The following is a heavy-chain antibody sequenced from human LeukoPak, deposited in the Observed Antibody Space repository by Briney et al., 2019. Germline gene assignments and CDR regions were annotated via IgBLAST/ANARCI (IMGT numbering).Heavy chain of an antibody. CDR3: ARGLFQRVEPPPPHAFDI. V-gene: IGHV3-21*01. J-gene: IGHJ3*02. Sequence: GGSLRLSCAASGFTFSSYSMNWVRQAPGMGLKLVSSISSSSSYVYYADSVKGRFTISRDNAKNSLYLQMNSLRAEDTAVYYCARGLFQRVEPPPPHAFDIWGQGTMVTVSS. CDR2: ISSSSSYV. CDR1: GFTFSSYS. D-gene: IGHD1-1*01.